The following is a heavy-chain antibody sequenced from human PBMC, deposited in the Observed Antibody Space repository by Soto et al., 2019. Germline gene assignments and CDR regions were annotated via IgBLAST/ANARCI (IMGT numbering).Heavy chain of an antibody. CDR1: GFSLSTSGVG. CDR3: AHRRAGATVFDY. D-gene: IGHD1-26*01. V-gene: IGHV2-5*02. J-gene: IGHJ4*02. CDR2: IYWDDDK. Sequence: QITLKESGPTLVKPTQTLTLTCTFSGFSLSTSGVGVGWIRQPPGKALEWLALIYWDDDKRYWPSLKSRLTVTKDTSKNQVVLTMTNMDPVDTATYYCAHRRAGATVFDYRGQGTLVTVSS.